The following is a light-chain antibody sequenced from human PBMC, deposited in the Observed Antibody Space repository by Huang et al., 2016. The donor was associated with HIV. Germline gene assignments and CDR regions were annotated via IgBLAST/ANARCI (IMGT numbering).Light chain of an antibody. Sequence: EIVMTQSPATLSVSPGERATLSCRASQSVSSNLAWYQQKPGQAPRLLIYGASTKATGIPARFSGSGSVTEFTLTISSLQSEDFAIYYCQQYNNWPPDFTFGPGTKVDIK. V-gene: IGKV3-15*01. CDR2: GAS. J-gene: IGKJ3*01. CDR3: QQYNNWPPDFT. CDR1: QSVSSN.